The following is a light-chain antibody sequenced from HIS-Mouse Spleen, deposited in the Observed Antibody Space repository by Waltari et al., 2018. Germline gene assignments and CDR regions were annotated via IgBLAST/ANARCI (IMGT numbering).Light chain of an antibody. CDR2: AAS. CDR1: QGISGY. CDR3: QQYYSYLPIT. V-gene: IGKV1-8*01. Sequence: AIRMTQSPSSFSASTGDRVTITCRASQGISGYLAWYQQKPGKAPKLLIYAASTLQSGVPSRFSGSGSGTDFTLTISCLQSEDFATYYCQQYYSYLPITFGQGTRLEIK. J-gene: IGKJ5*01.